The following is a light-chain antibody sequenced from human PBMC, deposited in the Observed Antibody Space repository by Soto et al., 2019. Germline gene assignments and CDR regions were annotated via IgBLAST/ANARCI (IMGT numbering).Light chain of an antibody. CDR2: DAS. V-gene: IGKV1-5*01. J-gene: IGKJ1*01. CDR1: QTIDNW. Sequence: DIQMTQSPSTLSASVGDRVTITCRASQTIDNWLAWYQQKPGKAPKLLIYDASRLASVVPSRFSGSGSGTDFTLTITVLQPDDFAPYYCQQFDTFFWTFGQGARVAIK. CDR3: QQFDTFFWT.